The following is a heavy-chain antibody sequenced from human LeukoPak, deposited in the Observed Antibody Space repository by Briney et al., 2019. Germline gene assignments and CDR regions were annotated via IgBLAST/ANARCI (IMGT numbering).Heavy chain of an antibody. CDR2: IYHSGST. Sequence: PSETLSLTCTVSGYSISSGYYWGWIRQPPGKGLEWIGSIYHSGSTYYNPSLKSRVTISVDTSKNQFSLKLSSVTAADTAVYYCASLGGDFDYWGQGTLVTVSS. D-gene: IGHD4-17*01. V-gene: IGHV4-38-2*02. CDR3: ASLGGDFDY. J-gene: IGHJ4*02. CDR1: GYSISSGYY.